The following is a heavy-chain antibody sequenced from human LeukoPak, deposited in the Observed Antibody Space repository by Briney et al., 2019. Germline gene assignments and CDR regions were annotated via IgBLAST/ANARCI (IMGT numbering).Heavy chain of an antibody. Sequence: LRLSCAASGFTFSSYAMSWIRQPPGKGLEWIGYIYYSGSTYYNPSLKSRVTISVDTSKNQFSLKLSSVTAADTAVYYCARGGGGYYYDSSGYYYPNWFDPWGQGTLVTVSS. D-gene: IGHD3-22*01. V-gene: IGHV4-30-4*08. CDR1: GFTFSSYA. J-gene: IGHJ5*02. CDR3: ARGGGGYYYDSSGYYYPNWFDP. CDR2: IYYSGST.